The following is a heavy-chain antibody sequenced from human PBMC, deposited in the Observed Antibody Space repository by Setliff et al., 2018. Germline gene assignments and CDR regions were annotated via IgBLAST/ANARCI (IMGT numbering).Heavy chain of an antibody. CDR1: GFSLRSSGMA. CDR2: IYWDDVK. J-gene: IGHJ4*02. V-gene: IGHV2-5*02. D-gene: IGHD3-10*01. CDR3: AHRGGYGADSLYYFDV. Sequence: GSGPTLVNPTQTLTLTCSFSGFSLRSSGMAVGWIRQPPGKALGWLALIYWDDVKRYSPFLKNRLTITQDTSKNQVVLTLTNMDPVDTATYYCAHRGGYGADSLYYFDVWGQGTLVNVSS.